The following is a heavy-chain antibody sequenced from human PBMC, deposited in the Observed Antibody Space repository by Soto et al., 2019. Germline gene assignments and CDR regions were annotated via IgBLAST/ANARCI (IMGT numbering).Heavy chain of an antibody. CDR3: AKGFDYGDTKHIDH. CDR1: GFDFSTHA. CDR2: ITNTGITT. J-gene: IGHJ4*02. V-gene: IGHV3-23*01. D-gene: IGHD4-17*01. Sequence: GGSLRLSCAASGFDFSTHALTWVRQAPGPGLEWLSSITNTGITTHYADSVKGRFTISRENSTNTLHLQLNNLRVDDTAVYYCAKGFDYGDTKHIDHWGQGTLVTVSS.